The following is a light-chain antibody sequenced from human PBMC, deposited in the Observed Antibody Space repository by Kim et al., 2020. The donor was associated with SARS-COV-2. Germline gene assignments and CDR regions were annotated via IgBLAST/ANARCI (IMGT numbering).Light chain of an antibody. J-gene: IGKJ1*01. V-gene: IGKV1-12*01. Sequence: DIQMTQSPSSVSASVGDRVTITCRASQGISSWLAWYQQKPGKAPKLLIFPASSLESGVPSRFSGSGSETDFTLTITSLQPEDFATYYCQQTSSAPRTFGQGTKVDIK. CDR1: QGISSW. CDR3: QQTSSAPRT. CDR2: PAS.